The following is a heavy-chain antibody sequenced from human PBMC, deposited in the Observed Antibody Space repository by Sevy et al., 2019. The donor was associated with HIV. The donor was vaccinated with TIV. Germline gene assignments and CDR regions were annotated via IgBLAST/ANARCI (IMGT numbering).Heavy chain of an antibody. V-gene: IGHV4-61*02. CDR3: ARSMVRGNTPHLDTFHY. Sequence: SETLSLTCTGSGGSIRSGTYYWNWLRQPAGKRLEWIGRIYTTGSTDYNPSLKSRVTISVDTSKNQFSLTLSSVTAADTAVYYCARSMVRGNTPHLDTFHYWGQGTLVTVSS. D-gene: IGHD3-10*01. CDR2: IYTTGST. J-gene: IGHJ4*02. CDR1: GGSIRSGTYY.